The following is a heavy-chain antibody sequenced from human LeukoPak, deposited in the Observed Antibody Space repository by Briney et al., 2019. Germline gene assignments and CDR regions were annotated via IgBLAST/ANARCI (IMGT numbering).Heavy chain of an antibody. CDR2: IRSKANSYAT. V-gene: IGHV3-73*01. J-gene: IGHJ4*02. CDR3: TRLGILGDQGEFDY. Sequence: GGSLRLSCAASGFTFSGSAMHWVRQASGKGLEWVGRIRSKANSYATAYAASVKGRFTISRDDSKNTAYLQMNSLKTEDTAVYYCTRLGILGDQGEFDYWGQGTLVTVSS. D-gene: IGHD2-21*01. CDR1: GFTFSGSA.